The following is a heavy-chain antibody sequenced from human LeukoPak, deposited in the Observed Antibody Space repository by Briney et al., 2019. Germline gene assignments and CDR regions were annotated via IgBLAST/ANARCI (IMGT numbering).Heavy chain of an antibody. CDR2: IRYDGSNK. J-gene: IGHJ4*02. D-gene: IGHD2-2*01. CDR3: AKVVTGYCSTTSCPFDS. Sequence: PGGSLRLSCAASGFTFSTYGMDWVRQAPGKGREWVAYIRYDGSNKNYADSVKGRFTISRDNSKNTLYLQMSSLRAEDTAVYYCAKVVTGYCSTTSCPFDSWGQGTLVTVSS. CDR1: GFTFSTYG. V-gene: IGHV3-30*02.